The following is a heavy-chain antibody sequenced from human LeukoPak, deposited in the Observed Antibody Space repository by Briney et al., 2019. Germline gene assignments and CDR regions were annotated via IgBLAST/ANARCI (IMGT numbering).Heavy chain of an antibody. D-gene: IGHD3-22*01. V-gene: IGHV4-4*02. Sequence: SSGTLSLTCAVSSDSISSNYWLTWVRAPPGKGLEWIGEIHDSGNTNYSLSLKIRATISVDYSRNQFSLGLKSVTAADAAVYYCARGIPGYFGTSGYYYEYWGQGTLVTVSS. J-gene: IGHJ4*02. CDR1: SDSISSNYW. CDR2: IHDSGNT. CDR3: ARGIPGYFGTSGYYYEY.